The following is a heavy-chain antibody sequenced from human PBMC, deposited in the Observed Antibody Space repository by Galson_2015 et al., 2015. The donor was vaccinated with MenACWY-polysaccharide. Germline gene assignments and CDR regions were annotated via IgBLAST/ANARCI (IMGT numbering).Heavy chain of an antibody. CDR1: GFTFSNYG. V-gene: IGHV3-23*01. D-gene: IGHD2-15*01. Sequence: SLRLSCAASGFTFSNYGMAWVRQAPGKGLDWVSAMGRSGTSYFAASVKGRFTISRGNSKNTLYLQMNSLRVEDTAVYYCAREGFCSGGTCYFYDYWGQGILVTVSS. CDR3: AREGFCSGGTCYFYDY. CDR2: MGRSGTS. J-gene: IGHJ4*02.